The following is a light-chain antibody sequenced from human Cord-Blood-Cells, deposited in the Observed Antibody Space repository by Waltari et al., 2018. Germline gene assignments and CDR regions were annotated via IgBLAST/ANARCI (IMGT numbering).Light chain of an antibody. J-gene: IGKJ1*01. CDR3: QQSYSTPRT. CDR2: AAS. V-gene: IGKV1-39*01. CDR1: QSISRY. Sequence: DIQMTQSPSSLSASVGDRVTITCRASQSISRYLNYYQQKPGKAPKLLIYAASSLQSGVPSRFSGGGSETDFTLTISSLQPEDFSTYKGQQSYSTPRTSSQGTRVEIK.